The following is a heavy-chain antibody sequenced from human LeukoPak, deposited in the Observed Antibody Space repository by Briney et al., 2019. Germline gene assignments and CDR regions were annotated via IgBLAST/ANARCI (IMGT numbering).Heavy chain of an antibody. CDR1: GGSISSGSYY. V-gene: IGHV4-61*02. D-gene: IGHD5-18*01. J-gene: IGHJ3*02. CDR2: IYTSGST. CDR3: ATVDTDAFDI. Sequence: PSQTLSLTCTVSGGSISSGSYYWSWIRQPAGKGLEWIGRIYTSGSTNYNPSLKSRVTISVDTSKNQFSLKLSSVTAADTAVYYCATVDTDAFDIWGQRTMVTVSS.